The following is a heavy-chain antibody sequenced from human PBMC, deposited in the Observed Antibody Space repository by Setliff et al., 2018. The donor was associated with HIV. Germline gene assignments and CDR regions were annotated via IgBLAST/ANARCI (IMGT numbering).Heavy chain of an antibody. Sequence: GGSLRLSCAASGFTFSNAWMSWVRQAPGKGLEWVGRVKSKPDGGTTDYAAPVRGRFTISRDDSKSIAYLQMNSLKTEDTAVYYCTREGVTFDDYYYMDVWGKGTTVTVS. J-gene: IGHJ6*03. CDR3: TREGVTFDDYYYMDV. CDR2: VKSKPDGGTT. V-gene: IGHV3-15*01. D-gene: IGHD2-21*02. CDR1: GFTFSNAW.